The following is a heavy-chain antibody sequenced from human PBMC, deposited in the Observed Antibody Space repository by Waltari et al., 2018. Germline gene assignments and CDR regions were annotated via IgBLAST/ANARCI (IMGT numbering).Heavy chain of an antibody. J-gene: IGHJ5*02. CDR3: AHRRRGELLYNWFDP. V-gene: IGHV2-5*01. CDR1: GLSLSTSGVG. Sequence: QITLKESGPTLVKPTQTLRLTCTFSGLSLSTSGVGVGWIRQPPGKALEWLSLIYCNDDKRYIPSLKSRLTITKDTSKNQVVLTMTNMDPVDTATYYCAHRRRGELLYNWFDPWGQGTLVTVSS. D-gene: IGHD1-26*01. CDR2: IYCNDDK.